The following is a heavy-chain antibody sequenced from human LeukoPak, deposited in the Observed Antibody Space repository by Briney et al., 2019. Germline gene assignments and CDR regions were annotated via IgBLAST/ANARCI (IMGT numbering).Heavy chain of an antibody. V-gene: IGHV1-2*02. D-gene: IGHD3-22*01. J-gene: IGHJ4*02. CDR1: GYTFTGYY. Sequence: GASVKVSCKSSGYTFTGYYMHWVRQAPGQGLEWMGWINPNSGDTNYAQKFQGRVTMTRDTSISTAYMELSRLRSDDTAVYYCARTYYDSSGYVPFDYWGQGTLVTVSS. CDR3: ARTYYDSSGYVPFDY. CDR2: INPNSGDT.